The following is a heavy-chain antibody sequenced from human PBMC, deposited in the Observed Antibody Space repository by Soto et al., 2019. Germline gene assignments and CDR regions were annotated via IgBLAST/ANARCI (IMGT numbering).Heavy chain of an antibody. CDR3: ARDGRRELYDSSGYGGY. J-gene: IGHJ4*02. D-gene: IGHD3-22*01. CDR1: GYTFTSYG. Sequence: GASVKVSCKASGYTFTSYGISWVRQAPGQGLEWMGWISAYNGNTNYAQKLQGRVTMTTDTSTSTAYMELRSLRSDDTAVYYCARDGRRELYDSSGYGGYCGQRTLVTVS. CDR2: ISAYNGNT. V-gene: IGHV1-18*01.